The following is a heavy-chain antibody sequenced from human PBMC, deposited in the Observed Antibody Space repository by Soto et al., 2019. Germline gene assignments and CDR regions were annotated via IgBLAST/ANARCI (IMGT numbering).Heavy chain of an antibody. CDR2: ISGYNGNT. CDR3: ARDLGGQIVDY. J-gene: IGHJ4*02. CDR1: GYTFTSYG. V-gene: IGHV1-18*01. Sequence: QVQLVQSGAEVKKPGASVKVSCKASGYTFTSYGIRWVRPAPGQVLEWMGWISGYNGNTKYAQKLQGRVTMTADKSTSTAYMELRSLRSDDTAVYYFARDLGGQIVDYWGQGTLVTVSS. D-gene: IGHD1-26*01.